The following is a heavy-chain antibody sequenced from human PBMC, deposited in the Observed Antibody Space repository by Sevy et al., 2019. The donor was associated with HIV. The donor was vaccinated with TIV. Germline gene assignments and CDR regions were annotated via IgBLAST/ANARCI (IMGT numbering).Heavy chain of an antibody. D-gene: IGHD6-13*01. V-gene: IGHV3-30*18. Sequence: GSLRLSCAASGFTFSSYGMHWVRQAPGKGLEWVAVISYDGSNKYYADSVKGRFTISRDNSKNTLYLQMNSLRAEDTAVYYCAKDRIRSSSWSAYYYYYDMDVWGKGTTVTVSS. CDR3: AKDRIRSSSWSAYYYYYDMDV. CDR1: GFTFSSYG. CDR2: ISYDGSNK. J-gene: IGHJ6*03.